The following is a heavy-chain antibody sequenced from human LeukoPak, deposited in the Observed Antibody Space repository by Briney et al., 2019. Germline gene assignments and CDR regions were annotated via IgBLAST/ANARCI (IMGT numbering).Heavy chain of an antibody. CDR3: ARDHIVATIRAFDI. V-gene: IGHV4-31*03. D-gene: IGHD5-12*01. Sequence: PSQTLSLTCTVSGGSISSGGYYWSWIRQHPGKGLAWIGYIYYSGSTYYNPSLKSRVTISVDTSKNQFSLKLSSVTAADTAVYYCARDHIVATIRAFDIWGQGTMVTVSS. J-gene: IGHJ3*02. CDR1: GGSISSGGYY. CDR2: IYYSGST.